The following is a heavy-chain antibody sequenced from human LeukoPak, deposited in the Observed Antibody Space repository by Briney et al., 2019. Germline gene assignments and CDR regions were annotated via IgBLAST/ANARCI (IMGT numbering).Heavy chain of an antibody. CDR3: TTDRDYDSSGYQVIDGY. Sequence: GGSLRLSCAASGFTFSSYSMNWVRQAPGKGLEWVSYISTSSSTINYADSVKGRFTISRDNAKNSLYLQMNSLKTEDTAVYYCTTDRDYDSSGYQVIDGYWGQGTLVTVSS. D-gene: IGHD3-22*01. CDR1: GFTFSSYS. J-gene: IGHJ4*02. CDR2: ISTSSSTI. V-gene: IGHV3-48*01.